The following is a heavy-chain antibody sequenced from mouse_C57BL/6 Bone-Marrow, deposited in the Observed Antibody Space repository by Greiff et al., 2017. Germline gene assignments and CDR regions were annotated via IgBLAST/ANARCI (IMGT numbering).Heavy chain of an antibody. CDR2: IDPSDSYT. CDR3: ARACSSGYYFDY. Sequence: QVQLQQPGAELVMPGASVKLSCKASGYTFTSYWMHWVKQRPGQGLEWIGEIDPSDSYTNYNQKFKGKSTLSVDKSTSTAYMQLSSLTSYDSAVYYCARACSSGYYFDYWGQGTTLTVSS. D-gene: IGHD3-2*02. CDR1: GYTFTSYW. V-gene: IGHV1-69*01. J-gene: IGHJ2*01.